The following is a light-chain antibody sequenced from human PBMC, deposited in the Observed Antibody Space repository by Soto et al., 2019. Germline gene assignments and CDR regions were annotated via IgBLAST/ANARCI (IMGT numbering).Light chain of an antibody. CDR3: LQYNSWPT. CDR1: QSVSSN. J-gene: IGKJ1*01. CDR2: GAS. Sequence: EIVMTQSPATLPVSPGERATLSCRASQSVSSNLAWYQQKPGQXPXXLIYGASTRATGIPARFSGSGSGTDFPLTISSLQSEDSAIYYCLQYNSWPTFGQGTKVDIK. V-gene: IGKV3-15*01.